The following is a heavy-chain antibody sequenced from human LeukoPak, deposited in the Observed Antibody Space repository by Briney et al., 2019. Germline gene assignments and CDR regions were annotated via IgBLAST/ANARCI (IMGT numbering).Heavy chain of an antibody. J-gene: IGHJ2*01. CDR3: ARELDSGVIIISRYFDL. CDR1: GGSISSGSYY. CDR2: IYTSGST. D-gene: IGHD3-3*01. V-gene: IGHV4-61*02. Sequence: SQTLSLTCTVSGGSISSGSYYWSWIRQPAGKGLEWIGRIYTSGSTNYYPSLKSRVTISVDTSKNQFSLKLSSVTAADTAVYYCARELDSGVIIISRYFDLWGRGTLVTVSS.